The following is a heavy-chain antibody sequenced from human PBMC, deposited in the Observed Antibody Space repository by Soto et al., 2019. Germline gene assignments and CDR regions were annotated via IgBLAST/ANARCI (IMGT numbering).Heavy chain of an antibody. J-gene: IGHJ5*02. CDR2: IYYSGSP. Sequence: QLELQESGPGLVKPSETLSLTCTVSDGSISSRNYYWGWIRPSPGKGLAWIGNIYYSGSPYYNPSRKSRFSISVDTSMHQFSLKLSSVTAADTAVYYCVRSGRVVGATRGGSWFDPWGKGTLVTVSS. D-gene: IGHD1-26*01. V-gene: IGHV4-39*01. CDR3: VRSGRVVGATRGGSWFDP. CDR1: DGSISSRNYY.